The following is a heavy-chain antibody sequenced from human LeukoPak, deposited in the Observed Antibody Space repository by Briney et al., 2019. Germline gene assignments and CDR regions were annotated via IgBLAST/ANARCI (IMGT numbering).Heavy chain of an antibody. J-gene: IGHJ4*02. CDR2: ISSSGSTI. D-gene: IGHD1-26*01. Sequence: GGSLRLSCAASGYTFSDYYMSWIRQAPGKELEWVSYISSSGSTIYYADSVKGRFTISRDNAKNSLYLQMNSLRAEDTAVYYCAREGGEWELLRTFDYWGQGTLVTVSS. CDR1: GYTFSDYY. CDR3: AREGGEWELLRTFDY. V-gene: IGHV3-11*04.